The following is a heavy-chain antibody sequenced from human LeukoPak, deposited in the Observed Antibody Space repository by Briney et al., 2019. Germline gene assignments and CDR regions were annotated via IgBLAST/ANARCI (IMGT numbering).Heavy chain of an antibody. CDR1: GYTFTSYG. Sequence: GASVKVSCKASGYTFTSYGISWVRQAPGQGLEWMGWISAYNGNTNYAQKLQGRVTMTTDTSTSTAYMELRSLRSDDTAVYYCASGLYYGSGSYPYYYYGMDVWGKGTTVTVSS. CDR2: ISAYNGNT. V-gene: IGHV1-18*01. D-gene: IGHD3-10*01. CDR3: ASGLYYGSGSYPYYYYGMDV. J-gene: IGHJ6*04.